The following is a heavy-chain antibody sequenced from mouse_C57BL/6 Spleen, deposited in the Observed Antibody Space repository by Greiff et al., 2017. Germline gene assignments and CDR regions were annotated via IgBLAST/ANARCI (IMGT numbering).Heavy chain of an antibody. CDR3: ARGDYYGSSYGAMDY. J-gene: IGHJ4*01. D-gene: IGHD1-1*01. CDR2: INPNNGGT. V-gene: IGHV1-26*01. Sequence: EVQLQQSGPELVKPGASVKISCKASGYTFTDYYMNWVKQSHGKSLEWIGDINPNNGGTSYNQKFKGKATLTVEKSSSTAYMELRSLTSEDAAVYYCARGDYYGSSYGAMDYWGQGTSVTVSS. CDR1: GYTFTDYY.